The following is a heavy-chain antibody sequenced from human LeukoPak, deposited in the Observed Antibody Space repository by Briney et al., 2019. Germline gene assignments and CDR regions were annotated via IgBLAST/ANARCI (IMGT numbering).Heavy chain of an antibody. V-gene: IGHV4-39*07. D-gene: IGHD2-2*01. CDR1: GGSISSSSYY. CDR3: ARGNCSSTSCYYYYYYYYMDV. CDR2: IYYSGST. Sequence: PSETLSLTCTVSGGSISSSSYYWGWIRQPPGKGLEWIGSIYYSGSTYYNPSLKSRVTISVDTSKNQFSLKLSSVTAADTAVYYCARGNCSSTSCYYYYYYYYMDVWGKGTTVTVSS. J-gene: IGHJ6*03.